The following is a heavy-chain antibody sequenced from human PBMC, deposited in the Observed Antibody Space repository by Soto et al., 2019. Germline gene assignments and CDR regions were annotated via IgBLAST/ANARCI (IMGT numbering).Heavy chain of an antibody. Sequence: SETLSLTCTVSGGSISSYYWSWIRQPPGKGLEWIGYIYYSGSTNYNPSLKSRVTISVDTSKNQFSLNLSSVTAADTAVYYCTRRRRPGSGNWYGVDYWGQGTLVTVSS. D-gene: IGHD6-13*01. CDR1: GGSISSYY. CDR3: TRRRRPGSGNWYGVDY. J-gene: IGHJ4*02. CDR2: IYYSGST. V-gene: IGHV4-59*08.